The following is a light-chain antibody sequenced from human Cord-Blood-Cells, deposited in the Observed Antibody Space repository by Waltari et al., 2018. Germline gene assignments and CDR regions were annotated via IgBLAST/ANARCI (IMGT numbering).Light chain of an antibody. CDR2: DVS. Sequence: QSALTQPASVSGSPGQSITISCTGTSSDVGGYNYVSWYQQHPGKAPKLMIYDVSNRPSWVSNRFSGSKSGNTASLTISGLQAEDEADYYCSSYTSSSTPRYVFGTGTKVTVL. CDR3: SSYTSSSTPRYV. J-gene: IGLJ1*01. CDR1: SSDVGGYNY. V-gene: IGLV2-14*01.